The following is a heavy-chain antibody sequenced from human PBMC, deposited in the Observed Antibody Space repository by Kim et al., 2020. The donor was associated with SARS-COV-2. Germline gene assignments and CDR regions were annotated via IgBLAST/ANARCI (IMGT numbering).Heavy chain of an antibody. Sequence: ASVKVSCKTSGYIFTGFYIHWVRQAPGQGPEWMGRINPNSGATNYAQKFQDRVSMTRDTSISTAYMELSSLTSDDTAVYYCARASRTYYDSLTGYGPWVDPWGQGTLVTVSS. CDR2: INPNSGAT. CDR3: ARASRTYYDSLTGYGPWVDP. CDR1: GYIFTGFY. J-gene: IGHJ5*02. D-gene: IGHD3-9*01. V-gene: IGHV1-2*06.